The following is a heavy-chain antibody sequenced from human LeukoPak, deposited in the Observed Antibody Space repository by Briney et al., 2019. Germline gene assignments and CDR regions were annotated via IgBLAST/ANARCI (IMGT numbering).Heavy chain of an antibody. CDR3: ATEIDYGDYVHNFDY. Sequence: GRSLRLSCAASGFTFSSYGMHWVRQAPGKGLEWVAVISYDGSIKYYADSLKGRFTISRDNSKNMLSLQMNSLRAEDTAVYYCATEIDYGDYVHNFDYWGQGTLVTVSS. CDR1: GFTFSSYG. D-gene: IGHD4-17*01. V-gene: IGHV3-30*03. J-gene: IGHJ4*02. CDR2: ISYDGSIK.